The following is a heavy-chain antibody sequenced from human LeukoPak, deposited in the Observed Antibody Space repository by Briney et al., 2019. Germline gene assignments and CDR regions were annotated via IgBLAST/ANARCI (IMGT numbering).Heavy chain of an antibody. CDR1: GGSISSYY. CDR2: IYYSGST. Sequence: SETLSLTCTVSGGSISSYYWSWIRQPPGKGLEWIGYIYYSGSTNYNPSLKSRVTISVDTSKNQFSLKLSSVTAADTAVYYCAGGIIAAAGIPFDYWGQGTLVTVSS. D-gene: IGHD6-13*01. V-gene: IGHV4-59*01. J-gene: IGHJ4*02. CDR3: AGGIIAAAGIPFDY.